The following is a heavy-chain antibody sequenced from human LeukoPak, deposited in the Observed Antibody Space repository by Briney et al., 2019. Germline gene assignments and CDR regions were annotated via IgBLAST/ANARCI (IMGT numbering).Heavy chain of an antibody. D-gene: IGHD4-11*01. CDR3: ARRAYSDLYFDY. V-gene: IGHV4-38-2*01. J-gene: IGHJ4*02. CDR2: ISPSGNT. Sequence: SESLSLTCAVSGYSISSGYYWGWIRQPPGKGLEWIGSISPSGNTYYNPSLKSRISISVDTSKNQFSLKLSSVTAADTAFYYCARRAYSDLYFDYWGQGTLVTVSP. CDR1: GYSISSGYY.